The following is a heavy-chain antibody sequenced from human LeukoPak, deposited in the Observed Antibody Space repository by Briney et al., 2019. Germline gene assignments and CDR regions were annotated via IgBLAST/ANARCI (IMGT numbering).Heavy chain of an antibody. CDR1: GGSFSGYY. Sequence: SETLPLTCGVFGGSFSGYYWTWIRQSPGKVLEWIGEIDYSGSTNYNPSLKSRVTISVDTSKNQFSLRLSSVTAADTAVYYCARGRYYFDSSGYDYWGQGTLVTVSS. V-gene: IGHV4-34*01. CDR3: ARGRYYFDSSGYDY. J-gene: IGHJ4*02. D-gene: IGHD3-22*01. CDR2: IDYSGST.